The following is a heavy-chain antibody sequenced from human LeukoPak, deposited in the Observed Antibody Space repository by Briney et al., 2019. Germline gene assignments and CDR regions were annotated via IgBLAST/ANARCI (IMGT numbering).Heavy chain of an antibody. J-gene: IGHJ4*02. CDR1: GFTFSNYW. Sequence: GSLRLSCAASGFTFSNYWMHWVRQAPGKGLVWVSRISSDGSSTSYADSVKGRFTIPRDNSKNTLYLQMNSLRAEDTAVYYCAKGLGSGWYGFDYWGQGTLVTVSS. CDR3: AKGLGSGWYGFDY. CDR2: ISSDGSST. V-gene: IGHV3-74*01. D-gene: IGHD6-19*01.